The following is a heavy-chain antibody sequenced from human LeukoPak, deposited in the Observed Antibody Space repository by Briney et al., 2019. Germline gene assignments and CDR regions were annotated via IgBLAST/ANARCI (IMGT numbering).Heavy chain of an antibody. V-gene: IGHV3-7*01. D-gene: IGHD7-27*01. J-gene: IGHJ4*02. CDR1: GFGFSNYW. Sequence: GGSLRLSCAASGFGFSNYWMSWVRQAPGKGLEWVAYIKVDGTDKYYLDSVEGRFTISRDNAKNSLYLQMNRLRAEDTAVYYCTTIGGLGTDDYWGQGTLVTVS. CDR2: IKVDGTDK. CDR3: TTIGGLGTDDY.